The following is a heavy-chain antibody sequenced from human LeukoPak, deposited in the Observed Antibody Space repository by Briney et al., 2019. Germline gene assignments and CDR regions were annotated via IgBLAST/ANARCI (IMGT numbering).Heavy chain of an antibody. V-gene: IGHV1-2*02. Sequence: GASVKVSCKASGYTFTGQDMHWVRQAPGQGLEWRGWINPNTGVTNYAQRLQGRVTMTRDTTISTAYMELSRLTSDDTAVYYCASYPRYSSSPPFDYWGQGTLVTVSS. CDR1: GYTFTGQD. J-gene: IGHJ4*02. CDR2: INPNTGVT. CDR3: ASYPRYSSSPPFDY. D-gene: IGHD6-6*01.